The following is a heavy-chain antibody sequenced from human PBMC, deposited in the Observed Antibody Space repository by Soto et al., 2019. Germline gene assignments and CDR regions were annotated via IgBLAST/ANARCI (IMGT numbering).Heavy chain of an antibody. CDR3: AREVSGTSFDY. D-gene: IGHD1-7*01. J-gene: IGHJ4*02. V-gene: IGHV3-53*01. CDR1: GFIVGDNY. CDR2: TYTGGYT. Sequence: GSLRLSWAASGFIVGDNYINWVRQAPGKGLEWVSVTYTGGYTYYADSVKGRFTISRDNSKNTLYLQMNSLRAEDTAVYYCAREVSGTSFDYWGQGTLVTVSS.